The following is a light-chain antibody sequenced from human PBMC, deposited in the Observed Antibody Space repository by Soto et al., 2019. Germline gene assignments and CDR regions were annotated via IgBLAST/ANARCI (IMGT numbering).Light chain of an antibody. Sequence: EIVMTQSPATLSVSPGERATLCCRASQSVSSSYLVWHQQKPGQAPRLLIYAASRRATGIPDRFSGSGSGTDFTLTISRLEPEDFAVYYCQQYGSSPWTFGQGTKVDIK. V-gene: IGKV3-20*01. CDR1: QSVSSSY. J-gene: IGKJ1*01. CDR2: AAS. CDR3: QQYGSSPWT.